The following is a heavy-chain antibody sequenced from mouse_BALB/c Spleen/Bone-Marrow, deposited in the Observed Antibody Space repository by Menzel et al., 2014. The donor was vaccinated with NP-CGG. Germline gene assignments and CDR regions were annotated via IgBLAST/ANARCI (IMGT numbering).Heavy chain of an antibody. Sequence: VQLQQSGPELVKPGASVRISCKASGYTFTSYYIHWLKQRPGRGLEWIGWIYPGNVNTKYNEKFKGKATLTADKSSGTAYMQLSSLTSEDSAVYFCARSFYGRSMDYWGQGTSVTVSS. D-gene: IGHD1-1*01. CDR2: IYPGNVNT. V-gene: IGHV1S56*01. CDR1: GYTFTSYY. J-gene: IGHJ4*01. CDR3: ARSFYGRSMDY.